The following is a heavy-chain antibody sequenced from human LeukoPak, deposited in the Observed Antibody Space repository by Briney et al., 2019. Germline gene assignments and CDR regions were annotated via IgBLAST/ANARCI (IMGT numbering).Heavy chain of an antibody. D-gene: IGHD5-18*01. CDR3: ARDLSGIAGYTYGRGIDY. CDR2: ISSSSTYI. Sequence: GGSLRLSCAASGFTFSTYSMNWVRQAPGKGLEWVSSISSSSTYIYYADSVKGRFTISRDNAKNSLYLQMSSLRVEDTAVYYCARDLSGIAGYTYGRGIDYWGQGTLVTVSS. CDR1: GFTFSTYS. J-gene: IGHJ4*02. V-gene: IGHV3-21*01.